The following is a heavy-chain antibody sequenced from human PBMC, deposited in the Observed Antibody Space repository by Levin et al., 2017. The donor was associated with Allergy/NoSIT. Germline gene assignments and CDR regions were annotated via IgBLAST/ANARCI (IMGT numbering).Heavy chain of an antibody. D-gene: IGHD6-19*01. Sequence: GESLKISCKASGYTFTGYYMHWVRQAPGQGLEWMGWINPNSGGTNYAQKFQGRVTMTRDTSISTAYMELSRLRSDDTAVYYCATSHSSGWYWGIDDYWGQGTLVTVSS. CDR2: INPNSGGT. CDR1: GYTFTGYY. J-gene: IGHJ4*02. CDR3: ATSHSSGWYWGIDDY. V-gene: IGHV1-2*02.